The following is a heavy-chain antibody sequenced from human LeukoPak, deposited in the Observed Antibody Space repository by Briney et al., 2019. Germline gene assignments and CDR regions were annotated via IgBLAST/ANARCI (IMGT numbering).Heavy chain of an antibody. D-gene: IGHD3-3*01. V-gene: IGHV4-30-4*07. CDR2: IYYSGST. Sequence: PSQTLSLTCAVSGVSIRSGGYSWSWIRQPPGKGLEWIGYIYYSGSTYYNPSLKSRVTISVDTSKNQFSLKLSSVTAADTAVYYCARLQFLSGGYYAFDSWGQGSQVSVSS. CDR3: ARLQFLSGGYYAFDS. CDR1: GVSIRSGGYS. J-gene: IGHJ4*02.